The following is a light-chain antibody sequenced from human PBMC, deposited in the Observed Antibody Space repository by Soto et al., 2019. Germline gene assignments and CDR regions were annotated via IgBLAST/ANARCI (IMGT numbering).Light chain of an antibody. J-gene: IGLJ3*02. V-gene: IGLV2-14*03. Sequence: QSALTQPASVSGSPGQSITISCTGTSSDVGAYNYVSWYQQHPGQAPKLLIYDVSNRPSGVSDRFSGSKSDNTASLTISGLQAEDEADSYCSSYTNSDTVLFGGETKLTVL. CDR1: SSDVGAYNY. CDR3: SSYTNSDTVL. CDR2: DVS.